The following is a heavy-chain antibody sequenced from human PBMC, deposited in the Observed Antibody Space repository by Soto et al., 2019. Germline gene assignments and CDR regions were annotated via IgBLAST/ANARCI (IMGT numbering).Heavy chain of an antibody. CDR3: ARVSSVGEPCSSVSCYHGH. J-gene: IGHJ4*02. Sequence: PGGSLRLSCAASGFTFSSYAMHWVRQAPGKGLEWVAVISYDGSNKYYADSVKGRFTISRDNSKNTLYLQMNSLRAEDTAVYFCARVSSVGEPCSSVSCYHGHWGQGTLVTVSS. D-gene: IGHD2-2*01. CDR1: GFTFSSYA. CDR2: ISYDGSNK. V-gene: IGHV3-30-3*01.